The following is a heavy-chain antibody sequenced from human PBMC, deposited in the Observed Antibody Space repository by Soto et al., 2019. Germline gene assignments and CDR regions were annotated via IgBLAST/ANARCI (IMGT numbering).Heavy chain of an antibody. CDR2: IWYDGGNK. J-gene: IGHJ3*02. CDR3: ARDRYSSGWLDAFDI. D-gene: IGHD6-19*01. CDR1: GFTFSSYG. Sequence: GGSLRLSCAASGFTFSSYGMHWVRQAPGKGLEWVAVIWYDGGNKYYADSVKGRFTISRDSSKNTVYLQMNSLRAEDTAVYYCARDRYSSGWLDAFDIWGQGTMVTVSS. V-gene: IGHV3-30*19.